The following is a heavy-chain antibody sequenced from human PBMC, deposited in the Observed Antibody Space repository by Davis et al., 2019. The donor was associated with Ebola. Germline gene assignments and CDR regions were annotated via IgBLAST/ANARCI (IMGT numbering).Heavy chain of an antibody. CDR2: ISSSSSTI. CDR3: AALGGLYYYYYGMDV. D-gene: IGHD3-10*01. CDR1: GFTFSSYA. Sequence: GGSLRLSCAASGFTFSSYAMHWVRQAPGKGLEWVSYISSSSSTIYYADSVKGRFTISRDNAKNSLYLQMNSLRDEDTAVYYCAALGGLYYYYYGMDVWGQGTTVTVSS. V-gene: IGHV3-48*02. J-gene: IGHJ6*02.